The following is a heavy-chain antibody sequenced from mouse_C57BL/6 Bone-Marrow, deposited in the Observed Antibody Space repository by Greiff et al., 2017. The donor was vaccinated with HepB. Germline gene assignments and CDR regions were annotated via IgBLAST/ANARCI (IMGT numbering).Heavy chain of an antibody. J-gene: IGHJ3*01. CDR1: GFNIKDDY. CDR2: IDPENCDT. CDR3: TYLIYNDYDAWFAY. Sequence: EVQLQQSGAELVRPGASVKLSCTASGFNIKDDYMHWVKQRPEQGLEWIGWIDPENCDTEYASKLQGKATITADTYSHTAYLQLSSLTSEDTAVYYCTYLIYNDYDAWFAYWGQGTLVTVSA. D-gene: IGHD2-4*01. V-gene: IGHV14-4*01.